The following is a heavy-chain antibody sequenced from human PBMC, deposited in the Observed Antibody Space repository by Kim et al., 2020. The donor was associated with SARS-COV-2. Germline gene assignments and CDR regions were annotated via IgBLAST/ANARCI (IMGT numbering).Heavy chain of an antibody. D-gene: IGHD3-22*01. CDR3: ARHGEYYYDSSGYPYFDY. J-gene: IGHJ4*02. V-gene: IGHV4-59*08. Sequence: KSRVTISVDTSKNQCSLKLSSVTAADTAVYYCARHGEYYYDSSGYPYFDYWGQGTLVTVSS.